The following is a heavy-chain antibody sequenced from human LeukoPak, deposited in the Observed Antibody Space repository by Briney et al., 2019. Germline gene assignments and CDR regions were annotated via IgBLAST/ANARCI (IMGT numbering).Heavy chain of an antibody. D-gene: IGHD6-13*01. CDR3: ARLSIVEDSGTWGPPDAVDI. Sequence: SETLSLTCTVSGGSIRSSSNYWGWIRQPPGQGLEWIGNVYYSGNTYYNPSLKSRVTISVDTSKNQFSLKLSSVTAADTAVYYCARLSIVEDSGTWGPPDAVDIWGQGTMVTVSS. CDR2: VYYSGNT. V-gene: IGHV4-39*01. CDR1: GGSIRSSSNY. J-gene: IGHJ3*02.